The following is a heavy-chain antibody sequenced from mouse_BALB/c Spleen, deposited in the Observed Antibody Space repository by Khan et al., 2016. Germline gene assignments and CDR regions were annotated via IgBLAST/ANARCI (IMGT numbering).Heavy chain of an antibody. D-gene: IGHD2-1*01. V-gene: IGHV1S135*01. CDR2: IDPYNGVS. CDR1: GYAFTTYN. Sequence: VQLKQSGPELVKPGASVKVSCKGSGYAFTTYNMYWVKQSHGKSLEWIGYIDPYNGVSSYNQKFKDKATLTVDESSSTAYMPLNSLTSEDSAVYYCARWDGNYVPFAYWGQGTLVTVSA. CDR3: ARWDGNYVPFAY. J-gene: IGHJ3*01.